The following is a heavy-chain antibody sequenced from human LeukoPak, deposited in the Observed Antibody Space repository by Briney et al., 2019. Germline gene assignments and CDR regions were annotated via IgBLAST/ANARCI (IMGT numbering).Heavy chain of an antibody. CDR3: ARDCLTINWNYAYCFDY. D-gene: IGHD1-7*01. V-gene: IGHV3-48*03. J-gene: IGHJ4*02. CDR2: ISSSGSTI. Sequence: GGSLRLSCAASGFTFSSYEMNWVRQAPGKGLEWVSYISSSGSTIYYADSVKGRFTISRDNATNSLYLQMNSLRADDTAVYYCARDCLTINWNYAYCFDYWGQGTLVTVSS. CDR1: GFTFSSYE.